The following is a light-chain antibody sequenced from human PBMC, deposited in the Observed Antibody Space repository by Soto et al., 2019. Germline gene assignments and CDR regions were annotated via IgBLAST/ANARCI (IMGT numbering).Light chain of an antibody. V-gene: IGKV3-15*01. CDR1: QNVKTR. CDR3: QQYDEWPLT. J-gene: IGKJ4*01. Sequence: EKVMTQSPATLSVSPGERATLSCRASQNVKTRSAWYQQKPGRAPRLLIYDAFTRATGIPARFSGSASGTEFTLTISSLQSEDFAVYYCQQYDEWPLTFGGGTKVEIK. CDR2: DAF.